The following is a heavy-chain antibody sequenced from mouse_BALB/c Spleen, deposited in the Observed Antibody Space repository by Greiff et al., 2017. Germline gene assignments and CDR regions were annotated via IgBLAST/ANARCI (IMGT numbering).Heavy chain of an antibody. CDR2: IDPSDSYT. CDR1: GYTFTSYW. CDR3: TRSSTIITTDY. Sequence: VQLQQPGAELVKPGASVKMSCKASGYTFTSYWMHWVKQRPGQGLEWIGVIDPSDSYTSYNQKFKGKATLTVDTSSSTAYMQLSSLTSEDSAVYYCTRSSTIITTDYWGQGTTLTVSS. D-gene: IGHD2-4*01. J-gene: IGHJ2*01. V-gene: IGHV1S127*01.